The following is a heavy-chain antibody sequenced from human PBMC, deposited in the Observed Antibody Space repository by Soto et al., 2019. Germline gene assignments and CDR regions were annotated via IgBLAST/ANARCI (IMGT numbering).Heavy chain of an antibody. CDR1: GLTFSTYA. CDR2: ISGGGVTT. V-gene: IGHV3-23*01. J-gene: IGHJ4*02. CDR3: ATRWTVTQFDY. Sequence: EVQLLESGGGLVQPGGSLRLSCAASGLTFSTYAMSWVRQAPGKGLEWVSTISGGGVTTKYADSVKGRFTISRDNSKNTLYLQINSLTAADTAIYYCATRWTVTQFDYWGQGTLVTVSS. D-gene: IGHD4-17*01.